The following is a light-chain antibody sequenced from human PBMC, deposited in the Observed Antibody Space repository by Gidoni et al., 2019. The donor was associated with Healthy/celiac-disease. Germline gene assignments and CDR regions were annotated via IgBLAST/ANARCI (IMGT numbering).Light chain of an antibody. CDR1: QSVSSSY. CDR2: GAS. V-gene: IGKV3-20*01. CDR3: QQYGSSLRT. J-gene: IGKJ1*01. Sequence: DIGLTQSPGTLSLSPEERATLSCRASQSVSSSYLAWYQQKPGQAPRLLIYGASSRATGIPDRFSGSGSGTDFTLTISRLEPEDFAVYYCQQYGSSLRTFGQGTKVEIK.